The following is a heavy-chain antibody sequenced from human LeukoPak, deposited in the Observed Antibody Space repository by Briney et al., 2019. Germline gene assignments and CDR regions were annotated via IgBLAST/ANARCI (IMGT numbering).Heavy chain of an antibody. J-gene: IGHJ4*02. CDR1: GFTFSSYA. Sequence: GGSLRLSCAASGFTFSSYAMNWVRQAPGKGLEWVSSISSSSSYIYYADSVKGRFTISRDNAKNSLYLQMNSLRAEDTAVYYCARALSSYSSSPLDYWGQGTLVTVSS. V-gene: IGHV3-21*01. CDR2: ISSSSSYI. D-gene: IGHD6-6*01. CDR3: ARALSSYSSSPLDY.